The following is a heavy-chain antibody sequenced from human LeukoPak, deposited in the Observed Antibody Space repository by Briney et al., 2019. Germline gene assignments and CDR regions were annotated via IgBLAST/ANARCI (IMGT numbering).Heavy chain of an antibody. Sequence: GASVKVSCKASGYTFTSYGISWVRQAPGQGLEWMGWISDYNGNTNYAQKLQGRVTMTTDTSTTTAYMELRSLRSDDTAVYYCARSGYCYGGTCYLGAFDIWGQGTMVTVSS. CDR2: ISDYNGNT. D-gene: IGHD2-15*01. V-gene: IGHV1-18*01. CDR3: ARSGYCYGGTCYLGAFDI. J-gene: IGHJ3*02. CDR1: GYTFTSYG.